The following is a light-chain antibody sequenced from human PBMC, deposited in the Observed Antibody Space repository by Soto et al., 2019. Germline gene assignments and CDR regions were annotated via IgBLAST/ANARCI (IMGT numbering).Light chain of an antibody. Sequence: QSVLTQPPSASGTPGQRVTISCSGSSSNIGSGYVYWYQQLPGTAPKLLIFRNNQRPSGGPDRFSGFKSGTSASLAISGLRSEDEADYYCAAWDDSLSGPVFGGGTKLTVL. CDR2: RNN. V-gene: IGLV1-47*01. CDR1: SSNIGSGY. CDR3: AAWDDSLSGPV. J-gene: IGLJ2*01.